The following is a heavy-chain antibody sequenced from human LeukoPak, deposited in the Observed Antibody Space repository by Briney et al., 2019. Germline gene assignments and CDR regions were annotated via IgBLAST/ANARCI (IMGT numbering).Heavy chain of an antibody. CDR3: ARVGDHFHWNLDL. J-gene: IGHJ2*01. V-gene: IGHV3-53*01. Sequence: GSLRLSCAASGFILSTYYMNWVRQAPGKGLEWVSIIYSGGTTYYAGSVKGRFTISRDTSKNTLSLQMNSLRAEDTAVYFCARVGDHFHWNLDLWGRGTLVSVSS. CDR1: GFILSTYY. D-gene: IGHD5-24*01. CDR2: IYSGGTT.